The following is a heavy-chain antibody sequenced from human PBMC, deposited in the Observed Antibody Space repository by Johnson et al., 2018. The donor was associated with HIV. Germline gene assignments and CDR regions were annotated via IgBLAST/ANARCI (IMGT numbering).Heavy chain of an antibody. Sequence: VQLVESGGGLVQPGGSLRLSCAASGFTVSSNYMSWVRQAPGKGLEWVSVIYSGGSTYYADSVKGRFTISRDNAKNSLYLQMNSLRAEDTAVYYCASGWGIAASDALDIWGQGTMVIVSS. CDR2: IYSGGST. D-gene: IGHD6-13*01. CDR3: ASGWGIAASDALDI. CDR1: GFTVSSNY. V-gene: IGHV3-66*01. J-gene: IGHJ3*02.